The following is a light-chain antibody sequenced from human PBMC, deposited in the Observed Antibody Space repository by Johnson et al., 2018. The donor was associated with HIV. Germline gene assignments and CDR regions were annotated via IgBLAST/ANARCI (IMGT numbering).Light chain of an antibody. V-gene: IGLV1-51*02. CDR2: ENN. J-gene: IGLJ1*01. Sequence: QSILTQPPSVSAAPGQKVTISCSGSSSNIGNNYVSWYQQLPGTAPKLLIYENNKRPSGIPDRFSGSKSGTSATLGITGLQSGDEADYYCGTWDSRLSSYVCGTGTKVAVV. CDR3: GTWDSRLSSYV. CDR1: SSNIGNNY.